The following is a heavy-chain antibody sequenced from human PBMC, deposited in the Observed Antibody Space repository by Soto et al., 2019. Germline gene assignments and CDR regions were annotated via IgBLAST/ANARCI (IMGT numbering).Heavy chain of an antibody. J-gene: IGHJ5*02. CDR3: ARVPNGVDYGDYADNLFEP. Sequence: CKSSRVGLGSNARRSLRHSPGQWLECMGGIIPIFGTANYAQKFQGRVTITADESTSTAYMELSSLRSEDTAVYYCARVPNGVDYGDYADNLFEPWGQGTLVTVPQ. V-gene: IGHV1-69*01. D-gene: IGHD4-17*01. CDR2: IIPIFGTA. CDR1: RVGLGSNA.